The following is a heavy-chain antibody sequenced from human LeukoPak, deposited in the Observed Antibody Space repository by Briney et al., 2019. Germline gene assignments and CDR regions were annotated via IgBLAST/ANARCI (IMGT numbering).Heavy chain of an antibody. V-gene: IGHV1-18*01. J-gene: IGHJ6*02. CDR3: AKGAPYHSIGWYLMVDYNFGMDV. Sequence: ASVKVSCKASGYTFSSHGINWVRQAPGQGLEWMGWISAYNDNTEYAQKFQDRVSMTTDTSTSTAYMELRSLRSDDTAVYYCAKGAPYHSIGWYLMVDYNFGMDVWGQGTTVTVSS. CDR2: ISAYNDNT. CDR1: GYTFSSHG. D-gene: IGHD6-13*01.